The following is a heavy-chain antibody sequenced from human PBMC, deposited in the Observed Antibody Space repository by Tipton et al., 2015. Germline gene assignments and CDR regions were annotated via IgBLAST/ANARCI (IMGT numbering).Heavy chain of an antibody. CDR1: GGSISSYY. CDR3: ARDTMLRLGELSLSVGSPSWRRSYYYGMDV. Sequence: TLSLTCTVSGGSISSYYWSWIRQPPGKGLEWIGSISYSGRTDYNPSLKSRVTVSVDTSKNQLSLKLSTVTAADTAVYYCARDTMLRLGELSLSVGSPSWRRSYYYGMDVWGQGTTVTVSS. J-gene: IGHJ6*02. D-gene: IGHD3-16*02. CDR2: ISYSGRT. V-gene: IGHV4-59*01.